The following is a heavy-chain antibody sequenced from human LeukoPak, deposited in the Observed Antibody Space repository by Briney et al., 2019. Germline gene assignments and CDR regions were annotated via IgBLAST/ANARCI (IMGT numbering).Heavy chain of an antibody. CDR3: ARAIAAAGTVY. CDR1: GFTFSSYA. Sequence: GGSLRPSCAASGFTFSSYAMHWVRQAPGKGLEWVAAISYDGSNKYYADSVKGRFTISRDNSKNTLYLQMNSLRAEDTAVYYCARAIAAAGTVYWGQGTLVTVSS. D-gene: IGHD6-13*01. J-gene: IGHJ4*02. V-gene: IGHV3-30-3*01. CDR2: ISYDGSNK.